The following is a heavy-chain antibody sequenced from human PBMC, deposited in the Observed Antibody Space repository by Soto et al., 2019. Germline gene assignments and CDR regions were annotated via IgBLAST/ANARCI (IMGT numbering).Heavy chain of an antibody. Sequence: GGSLRLACAASGFTFSSFWMHWVRQAPGKGLVWVSRINNDGSSTAYADSVKGRFTISRDNAKSTLYLQVTSLRAEDTAVYYCARDPLIGNTDYGLDVWGQGTTVTVSS. CDR1: GFTFSSFW. CDR3: ARDPLIGNTDYGLDV. D-gene: IGHD2-21*01. V-gene: IGHV3-74*01. J-gene: IGHJ6*02. CDR2: INNDGSST.